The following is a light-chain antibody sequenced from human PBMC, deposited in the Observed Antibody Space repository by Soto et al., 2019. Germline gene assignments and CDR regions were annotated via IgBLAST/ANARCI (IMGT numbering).Light chain of an antibody. Sequence: DIVMTQSPDSLAVSLGERATINCKSSQSVLYSPNNKNSLAWYQQKPGQPPKLFIYWASIRESGVPDRISGSGSGTDFTLTISSLQAEDVAVYSCQQYYRTPPTFGQGTKVEIK. CDR1: QSVLYSPNNKNS. CDR3: QQYYRTPPT. J-gene: IGKJ1*01. CDR2: WAS. V-gene: IGKV4-1*01.